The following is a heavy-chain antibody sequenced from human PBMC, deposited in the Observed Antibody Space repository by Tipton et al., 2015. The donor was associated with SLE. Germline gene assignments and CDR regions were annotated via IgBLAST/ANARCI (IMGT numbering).Heavy chain of an antibody. J-gene: IGHJ5*02. CDR2: IYYSGST. Sequence: TLSLTCTVSGGSISSSSYYWGWIRQPPGKGLEWIGSIYYSGSTYYNPSLKSRVTISVDTSKNQFSLKLSSVTAADTAVYYCARDQATVTDNWFDPWGQGTLVTVFS. D-gene: IGHD4-17*01. CDR3: ARDQATVTDNWFDP. V-gene: IGHV4-39*07. CDR1: GGSISSSSYY.